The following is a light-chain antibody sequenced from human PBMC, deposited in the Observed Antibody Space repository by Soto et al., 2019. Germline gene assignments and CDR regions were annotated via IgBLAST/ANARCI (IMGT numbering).Light chain of an antibody. CDR2: DAS. V-gene: IGKV3-11*01. CDR1: QSVSSN. CDR3: QEYTNWPLT. J-gene: IGKJ4*01. Sequence: EIVRTQSPAPLSVSPGERAALSCRASQSVSSNLAWYQQKPGQAPRLLIYDASNRATGIPARFSGSGSGTDFTLTISSLEPEDFTVYYCQEYTNWPLTFGGGTKVDIK.